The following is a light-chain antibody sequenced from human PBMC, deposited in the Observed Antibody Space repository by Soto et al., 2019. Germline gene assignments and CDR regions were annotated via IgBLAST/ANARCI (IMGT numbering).Light chain of an antibody. J-gene: IGKJ1*01. V-gene: IGKV2-28*01. CDR1: QSLLHSNGYNY. Sequence: DIVMTQSPLSLPVTPGEPATISCRSSQSLLHSNGYNYLDWYLQKPRQAPQLLIYLGSTRASGVPDRFSGSGSGTDFTLKISRXEAEDVGIYYCMQALQTPPTFGQGTKVDIK. CDR2: LGS. CDR3: MQALQTPPT.